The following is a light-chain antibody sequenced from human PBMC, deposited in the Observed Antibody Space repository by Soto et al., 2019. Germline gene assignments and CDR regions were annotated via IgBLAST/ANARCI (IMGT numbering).Light chain of an antibody. J-gene: IGKJ1*01. Sequence: EIVLTQSPGTLSLSPGERATLSCRASQSVSSSYLAWYQQKPGQAPRLLIYGASSRGTGIPDRFSGSGSATDFTRTISRLEPEDFAVFYSQQYGSSPKTFGQGTKVEIK. CDR1: QSVSSSY. CDR2: GAS. CDR3: QQYGSSPKT. V-gene: IGKV3-20*01.